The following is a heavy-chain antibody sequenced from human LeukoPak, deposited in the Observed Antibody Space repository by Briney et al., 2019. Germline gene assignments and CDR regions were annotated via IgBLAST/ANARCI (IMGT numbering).Heavy chain of an antibody. CDR2: ISGSGGST. V-gene: IGHV3-23*01. Sequence: GGSLRLSCAASGFTFSSYAMSWVRQAPGKGLEWVSAISGSGGSTYYADSVKGRFTISRDNAKNSLYLQMNSLRAEDTAVYYCALAAAGTFDYWGQGTLVTVSS. CDR1: GFTFSSYA. D-gene: IGHD6-13*01. CDR3: ALAAAGTFDY. J-gene: IGHJ4*02.